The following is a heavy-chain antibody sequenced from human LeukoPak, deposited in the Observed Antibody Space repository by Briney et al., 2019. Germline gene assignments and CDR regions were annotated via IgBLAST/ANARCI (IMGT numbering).Heavy chain of an antibody. J-gene: IGHJ4*02. CDR2: ITAIFRTT. Sequence: ASVKVSCKTSGGTFNSYAISWVRQAPGQGLEWMGGITAIFRTTNYAQKFQGRVTITADESMSTVYMELSSLRSEDTAVYYCARHSGYHSTMYLDYWGQGTLVTVSS. CDR1: GGTFNSYA. D-gene: IGHD3-22*01. V-gene: IGHV1-69*13. CDR3: ARHSGYHSTMYLDY.